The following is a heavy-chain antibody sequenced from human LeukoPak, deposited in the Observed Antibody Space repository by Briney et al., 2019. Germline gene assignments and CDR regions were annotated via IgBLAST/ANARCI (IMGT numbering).Heavy chain of an antibody. Sequence: ASVTVSCKASGYTFTSYAMHWVRQAPGQRLEWMGWINAGNGNTKYSQKFQGRVTITRDTSASTAYMELSSLRSEDTAVYYCARDFLDYYDSSGYSNWFDPWGQGTLVTVSS. V-gene: IGHV1-3*01. CDR2: INAGNGNT. CDR1: GYTFTSYA. CDR3: ARDFLDYYDSSGYSNWFDP. D-gene: IGHD3-22*01. J-gene: IGHJ5*02.